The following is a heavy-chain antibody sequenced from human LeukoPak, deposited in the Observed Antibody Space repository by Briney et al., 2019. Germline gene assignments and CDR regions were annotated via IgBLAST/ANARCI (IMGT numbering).Heavy chain of an antibody. CDR2: IKQDGSEK. D-gene: IGHD2/OR15-2a*01. CDR3: ARDFYGVLDY. J-gene: IGHJ4*02. CDR1: GFTFSSYW. V-gene: IGHV3-7*03. Sequence: GGSLRLSCAASGFTFSSYWVSWVRQAPGKGLEWVANIKQDGSEKYYVDSVKGRFTISRDNAKNSLYLQMNSLRAEDTAVYYCARDFYGVLDYWGQGTLVTVSS.